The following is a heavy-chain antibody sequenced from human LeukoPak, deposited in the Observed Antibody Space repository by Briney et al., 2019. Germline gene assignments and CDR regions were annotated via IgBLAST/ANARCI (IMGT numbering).Heavy chain of an antibody. CDR2: INPNSGGT. CDR3: ARMVMGVGARDFDY. D-gene: IGHD1-26*01. V-gene: IGHV1-2*02. CDR1: GYTFTGYY. J-gene: IGHJ4*02. Sequence: ASVKVSCKASGYTFTGYYMHWVRQAPGQGLEWMGWINPNSGGTNYAQKFQGRVTMTRDTSSSTAYMELSRLRSDDTAVYYCARMVMGVGARDFDYWGQGTLVTVSS.